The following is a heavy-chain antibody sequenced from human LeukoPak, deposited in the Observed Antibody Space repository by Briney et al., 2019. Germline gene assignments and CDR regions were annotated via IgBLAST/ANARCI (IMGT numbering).Heavy chain of an antibody. CDR1: GGSISSYY. Sequence: TSETLSLTCTVSGGSISSYYWSWIRQPPGKGLEWIGYIYYSGSTYYNPSLKSRVTISVDTSKNQFSLKLSSVTAADTAVYYCARAHSYDSSGYYKADAFDIWGQGTMVTVSS. V-gene: IGHV4-59*08. CDR3: ARAHSYDSSGYYKADAFDI. D-gene: IGHD3-22*01. J-gene: IGHJ3*02. CDR2: IYYSGST.